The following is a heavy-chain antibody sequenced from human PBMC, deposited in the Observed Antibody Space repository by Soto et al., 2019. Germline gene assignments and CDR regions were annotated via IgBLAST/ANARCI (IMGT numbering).Heavy chain of an antibody. CDR2: ISGSGGST. CDR1: GFTFSSYA. D-gene: IGHD3-3*01. CDR3: AKETTIFGVVIGNRFDP. J-gene: IGHJ5*02. V-gene: IGHV3-23*01. Sequence: EVQLLESGGGLVQPGGSLRLSCAASGFTFSSYAMSWVRQAPGKGLEWVSAISGSGGSTYYADSVKGRFTISRDNSKNTLYLQMNSLRAKDTAVYYCAKETTIFGVVIGNRFDPWGQGTLVTVSS.